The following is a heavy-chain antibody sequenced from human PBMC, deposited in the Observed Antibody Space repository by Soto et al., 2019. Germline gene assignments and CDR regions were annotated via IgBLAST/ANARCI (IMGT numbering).Heavy chain of an antibody. Sequence: QLQLQESGSGLVKPSQTLSLTCAVSGGSISSGSYSWSWIRQPPGKGLEWIGYIYHSGSTYYNPSLKSRVTISVERTKNKFTLKLRSVIDADTAVTYWARRWHYAPGFDPRGQGTLVTVSS. D-gene: IGHD2-2*01. CDR3: ARRWHYAPGFDP. CDR2: IYHSGST. J-gene: IGHJ5*02. CDR1: GGSISSGSYS. V-gene: IGHV4-30-2*01.